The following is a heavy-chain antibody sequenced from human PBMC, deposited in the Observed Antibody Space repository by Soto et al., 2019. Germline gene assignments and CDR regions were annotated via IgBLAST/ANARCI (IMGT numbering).Heavy chain of an antibody. CDR3: ANGRVTMIVVPLGY. CDR1: GYSVSRGYY. D-gene: IGHD3-22*01. J-gene: IGHJ4*02. CDR2: IYHGGST. Sequence: SETLSLTCAVSGYSVSRGYYCGWLRQPPGKGLEWSGSIYHGGSTYYNPSLNSRVTLSIDMTNNHVSLILNSLRAEDTAVYYCANGRVTMIVVPLGYWGQGTLVTVSS. V-gene: IGHV4-38-2*01.